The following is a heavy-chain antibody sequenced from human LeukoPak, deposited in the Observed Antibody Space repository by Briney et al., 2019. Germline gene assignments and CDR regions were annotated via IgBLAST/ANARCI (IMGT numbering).Heavy chain of an antibody. CDR3: ARVYRFNWYFDL. Sequence: SETLSLTCTVSAGSITNYYWSWIRQPPGKGLEWIGYIYYSGSTNYNPSLKSRVTISVDTSKNQFSLKLSSVTAADTAVYYCARVYRFNWYFDLWGRGTLVTVSS. D-gene: IGHD1-26*01. V-gene: IGHV4-59*01. J-gene: IGHJ2*01. CDR1: AGSITNYY. CDR2: IYYSGST.